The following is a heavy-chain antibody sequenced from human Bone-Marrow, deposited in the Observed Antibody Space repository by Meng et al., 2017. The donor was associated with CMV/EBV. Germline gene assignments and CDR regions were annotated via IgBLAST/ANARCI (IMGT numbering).Heavy chain of an antibody. CDR3: ARDGFWSAYYLDGMDV. J-gene: IGHJ6*02. CDR2: ISYDGSNK. Sequence: GVSLKISCAASGFTFNNYAMHWVRQAPGKGLEWVAVISYDGSNKYYADSVKGRFTISRDNSKNTLYLQMNSLRAEDTAVYYCARDGFWSAYYLDGMDVWGQGTTVTVSS. CDR1: GFTFNNYA. V-gene: IGHV3-30*04. D-gene: IGHD3-3*01.